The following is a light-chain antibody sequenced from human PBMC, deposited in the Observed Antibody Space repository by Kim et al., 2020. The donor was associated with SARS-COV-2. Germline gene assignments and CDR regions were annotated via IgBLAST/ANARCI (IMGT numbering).Light chain of an antibody. CDR1: SSDVGAYNY. Sequence: GQSITLSCTGASSDVGAYNYVSWYQQHPGKAPKLMIYDVSNRPSGVSNRFSGSKSGNTASLTISGLQAEDEADYYCGSYTSSSSVVFGGGTKLTVL. V-gene: IGLV2-14*03. CDR2: DVS. J-gene: IGLJ2*01. CDR3: GSYTSSSSVV.